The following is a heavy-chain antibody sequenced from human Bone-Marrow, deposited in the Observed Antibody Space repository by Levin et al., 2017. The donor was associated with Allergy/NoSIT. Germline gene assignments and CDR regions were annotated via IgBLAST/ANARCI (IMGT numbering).Heavy chain of an antibody. Sequence: PSETLSLTCAVSGGSISSSNWWSWVRQPPGKGLEWIGEIYHSGSTNYNPSLKSRVTISVDKSKNQFSLKLSSVTAADTAVYYCARNQKHIVVVTATSLLGGHYYYMDVWGKGTTVTVSS. CDR3: ARNQKHIVVVTATSLLGGHYYYMDV. CDR1: GGSISSSNW. J-gene: IGHJ6*03. D-gene: IGHD2-21*02. CDR2: IYHSGST. V-gene: IGHV4-4*02.